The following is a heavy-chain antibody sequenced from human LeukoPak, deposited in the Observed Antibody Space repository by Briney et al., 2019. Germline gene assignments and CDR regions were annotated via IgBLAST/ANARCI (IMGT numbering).Heavy chain of an antibody. J-gene: IGHJ4*02. D-gene: IGHD3-10*01. CDR2: IYTSGNT. V-gene: IGHV4-61*02. CDR3: ARGAYYYGSGSYPFDY. Sequence: PSETLSLTCTVSGGSISSDGNYWSWIRQPAGKGLEWLGRIYTSGNTSYNPSLKSRVTISLDTSKNQFSLKLSSVTAADTAVYYCARGAYYYGSGSYPFDYWGQGTLVTVSS. CDR1: GGSISSDGNY.